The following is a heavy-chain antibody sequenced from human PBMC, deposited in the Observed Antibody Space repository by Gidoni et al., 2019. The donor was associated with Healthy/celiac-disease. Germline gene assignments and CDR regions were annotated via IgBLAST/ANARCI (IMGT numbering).Heavy chain of an antibody. D-gene: IGHD2-8*01. J-gene: IGHJ5*02. CDR2: INSDGSST. Sequence: EVQLVESGGGLVQPGGSLRRACGASGCTFSSYWMHWVRQAPGKGLLWFSRINSDGSSTSYADSVKRLFTISSANANNTLYLQMNILSADATAVYYCARGVLYYSPYNWFDPWGQGTLVTVSS. CDR1: GCTFSSYW. CDR3: ARGVLYYSPYNWFDP. V-gene: IGHV3-74*01.